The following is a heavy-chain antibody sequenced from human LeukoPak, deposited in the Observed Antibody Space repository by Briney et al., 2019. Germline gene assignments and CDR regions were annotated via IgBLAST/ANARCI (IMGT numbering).Heavy chain of an antibody. Sequence: SETLSLTCAVSGYSISSGYYWGWIRQPPGKGLEWIATIYHSGSTHYNPSLKSRVTLSLVTSNNQFSLKLYSVTAADTAVYYCARQKILGYRSSTSCRAYFDYWGQGTLVTVSS. D-gene: IGHD2-2*01. J-gene: IGHJ4*02. V-gene: IGHV4-38-2*01. CDR3: ARQKILGYRSSTSCRAYFDY. CDR2: IYHSGST. CDR1: GYSISSGYY.